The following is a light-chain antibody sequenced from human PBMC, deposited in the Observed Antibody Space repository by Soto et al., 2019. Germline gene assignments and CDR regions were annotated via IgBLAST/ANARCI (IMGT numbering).Light chain of an antibody. CDR2: GAS. J-gene: IGKJ2*01. CDR3: QQYHNWPPFT. CDR1: QSVSSN. V-gene: IGKV3-15*01. Sequence: EIVMTQSPATLSVSPGEGATLSCRASQSVSSNLAWYQQRPGQAPRLLIYGASTRATGIPARFSSSGSGTEFSLTISRLQSDDSVVYYCQQYHNWPPFTFGQGTKLEI.